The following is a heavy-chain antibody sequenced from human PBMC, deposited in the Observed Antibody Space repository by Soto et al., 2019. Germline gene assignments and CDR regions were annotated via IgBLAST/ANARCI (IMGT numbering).Heavy chain of an antibody. V-gene: IGHV2-26*01. CDR2: FFSDAER. CDR3: ARMDGDYNYYGLDV. Sequence: SGPTLVNPTETLTLTCSVSGFSLTNGRMGVSWIRQPPGKALEWLAHFFSDAERSYSTSMQSRLNMYKDSSGSQVVLTMTNMAPADIATYFCARMDGDYNYYGLDVWGHGIAVTVSS. J-gene: IGHJ6*02. D-gene: IGHD4-17*01. CDR1: GFSLTNGRMG.